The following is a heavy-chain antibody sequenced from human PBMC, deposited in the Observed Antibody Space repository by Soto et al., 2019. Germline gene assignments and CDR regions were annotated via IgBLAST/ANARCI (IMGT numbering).Heavy chain of an antibody. V-gene: IGHV3-9*01. CDR2: ISWNSGSI. D-gene: IGHD4-17*01. CDR1: GFTFDDYA. J-gene: IGHJ4*02. CDR3: AKEVGVEGDYGGFDY. Sequence: GGSLRLSCAASGFTFDDYAMHWVRQAPGKGLEWVSGISWNSGSIGYADSVKGRFTISRDNAKNSLYLQMNSLRAEDTALYYCAKEVGVEGDYGGFDYWGKGTRVTVSS.